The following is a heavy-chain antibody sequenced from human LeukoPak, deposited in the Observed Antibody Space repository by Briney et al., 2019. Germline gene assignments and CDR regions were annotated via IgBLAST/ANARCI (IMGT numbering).Heavy chain of an antibody. V-gene: IGHV3-48*03. CDR3: ARDSGAYFDRNHFDY. Sequence: PGGALRLSCAASGFTFSSYEMNWVREAPGKGPEWVSYISSSGSTIYYADSVKGRFTISRDNARKSLYMQMNSLRVEDTAVYYCARDSGAYFDRNHFDYWGQGTLVTVSS. CDR1: GFTFSSYE. CDR2: ISSSGSTI. J-gene: IGHJ4*02. D-gene: IGHD3-9*01.